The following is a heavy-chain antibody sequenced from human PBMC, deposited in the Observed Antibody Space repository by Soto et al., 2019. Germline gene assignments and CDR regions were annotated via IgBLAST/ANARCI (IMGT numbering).Heavy chain of an antibody. CDR3: AKGQHCSSTSCYFYYYGMDV. CDR2: ISYDGSNK. J-gene: IGHJ6*02. D-gene: IGHD2-2*01. Sequence: QVQLVESGGGVVQPGRSLRLSCAASGFTFNTYGMHWVRQSPGKGLEWVAVISYDGSNKYYADSVKGRLTISRDNSKNTLYPQMNSLRDEDTAVYYCAKGQHCSSTSCYFYYYGMDVWGQGTTVAVSS. V-gene: IGHV3-30*18. CDR1: GFTFNTYG.